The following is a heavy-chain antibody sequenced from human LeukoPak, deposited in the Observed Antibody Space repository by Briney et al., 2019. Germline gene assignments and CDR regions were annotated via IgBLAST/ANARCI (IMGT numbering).Heavy chain of an antibody. CDR2: IWYDGSNK. CDR1: GFKFSGYG. J-gene: IGHJ6*02. CDR3: ARDPLESAYYHYYYGMDV. D-gene: IGHD5-24*01. V-gene: IGHV3-33*01. Sequence: GGSLRLSCAASGFKFSGYGMHWVRQAPGKGLEWVAIIWYDGSNKYYADSVKGRFIISRDNSKNTLYLQMNSLRAEDTAVYYCARDPLESAYYHYYYGMDVWGQGTTVTVSS.